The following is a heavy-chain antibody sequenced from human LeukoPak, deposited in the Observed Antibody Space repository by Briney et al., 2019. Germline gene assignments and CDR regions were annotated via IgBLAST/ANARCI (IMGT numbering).Heavy chain of an antibody. V-gene: IGHV5-51*01. J-gene: IGHJ5*02. CDR3: ARGYYYDSSGYYNWFDP. CDR2: IYPGDSDT. D-gene: IGHD3-22*01. Sequence: GESLKISCKGSGYSFTSYWIGWVRQMPGKGLEWMGIIYPGDSDTRYSPSFQGQVTISADKSISTAYLQWSSLRASDTAMYYCARGYYYDSSGYYNWFDPWGQGTLVTVSS. CDR1: GYSFTSYW.